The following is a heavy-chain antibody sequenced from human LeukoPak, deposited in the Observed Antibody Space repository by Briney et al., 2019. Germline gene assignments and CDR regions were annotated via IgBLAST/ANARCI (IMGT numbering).Heavy chain of an antibody. D-gene: IGHD3-22*01. CDR3: AKGFHSSGYYYSSFDY. J-gene: IGHJ4*02. V-gene: IGHV3-23*01. Sequence: GGSLRLSCAASAFTFSSYAMSWVRQAPGKGLEWVSAMRGRGDRTYYADSVKGRFTISRDNSKNTLYLQMDSLRAEDTAVYYCAKGFHSSGYYYSSFDYWGQGTLVTVSS. CDR1: AFTFSSYA. CDR2: MRGRGDRT.